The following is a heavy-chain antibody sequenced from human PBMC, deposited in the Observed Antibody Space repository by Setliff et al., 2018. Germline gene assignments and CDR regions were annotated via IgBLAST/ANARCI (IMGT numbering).Heavy chain of an antibody. J-gene: IGHJ6*03. CDR2: MNPNSGRT. CDR3: VREGVDTRSSTDYRYYMDV. V-gene: IGHV1-8*02. CDR1: GYTFTAYD. D-gene: IGHD5-18*01. Sequence: ASVKVSCKASGYTFTAYDIVWVRQATGQGLEWMGWMNPNSGRTGYPQKFQGRVTMTRNTSTTTAYMELSSLGSEDTAVYYCVREGVDTRSSTDYRYYMDVWGKGTTVTVSS.